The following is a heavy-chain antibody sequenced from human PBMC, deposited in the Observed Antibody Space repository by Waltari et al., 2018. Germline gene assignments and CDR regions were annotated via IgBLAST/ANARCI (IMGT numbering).Heavy chain of an antibody. Sequence: EVQLVESGGGLIQPGGSLRLSCAASGFTVSSRYMNWVPQAPGKGLEWASVLYSGCTTYYADSVKGRFTVSRDNSKNTLYLQMNSLRAEDTAVYYCARDLSYYDSSLGYWGQGTLVTVSS. CDR3: ARDLSYYDSSLGY. CDR2: LYSGCTT. CDR1: GFTVSSRY. V-gene: IGHV3-53*01. D-gene: IGHD3-22*01. J-gene: IGHJ4*02.